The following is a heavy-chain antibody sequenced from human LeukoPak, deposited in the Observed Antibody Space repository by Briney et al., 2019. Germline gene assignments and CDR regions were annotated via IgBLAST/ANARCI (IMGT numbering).Heavy chain of an antibody. CDR3: ARLAGLHREYFDY. J-gene: IGHJ4*02. D-gene: IGHD1-14*01. CDR1: GGSISSGDYY. V-gene: IGHV4-30-4*08. Sequence: PSETLSLTCTVSGGSISSGDYYWSWIRQPPGKGLEWIGYIYYSGSTYYNPSLKSRVTISVDTSKNQFSLKLSSATAADTAVYYCARLAGLHREYFDYWGQGTLVTVSS. CDR2: IYYSGST.